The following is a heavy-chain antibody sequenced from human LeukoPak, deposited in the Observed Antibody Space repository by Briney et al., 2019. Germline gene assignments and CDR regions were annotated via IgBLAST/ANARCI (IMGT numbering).Heavy chain of an antibody. V-gene: IGHV3-66*02. CDR2: INSGGST. J-gene: IGHJ4*02. Sequence: PGACLRLACAASGLTVSSNYTSSGRQAPGERREWGSGINSGGSTYYATSVKGRFTISRDNSKNKLYLQMNSLRAEATAVYYCARDASWAWGIATHTGEPWFDYWGQGTLVTVSS. CDR1: GLTVSSNY. CDR3: ARDASWAWGIATHTGEPWFDY. D-gene: IGHD6-13*01.